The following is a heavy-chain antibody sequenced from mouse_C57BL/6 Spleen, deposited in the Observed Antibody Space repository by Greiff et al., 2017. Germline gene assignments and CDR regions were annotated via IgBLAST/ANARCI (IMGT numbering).Heavy chain of an antibody. V-gene: IGHV2-2*01. CDR2: IWSGGST. CDR3: ARGSFITTVVANWYFDV. J-gene: IGHJ1*03. D-gene: IGHD1-1*01. CDR1: GFSLTSYG. Sequence: VKLMESGPGLVQPSQRLSITCTVSGFSLTSYGVHWVRQSPGKGLEWLGVIWSGGSTDYNAAFISRLSISKDNSKSQVFFKMNSLQADDTAIYYCARGSFITTVVANWYFDVWGTGTTVTVSS.